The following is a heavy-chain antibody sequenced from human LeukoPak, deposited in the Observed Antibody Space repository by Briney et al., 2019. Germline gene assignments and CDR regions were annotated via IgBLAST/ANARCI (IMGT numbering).Heavy chain of an antibody. CDR1: GYTFTGYY. J-gene: IGHJ6*03. CDR3: ARPITIFPYYMDV. V-gene: IGHV1-2*02. Sequence: ASVRVSCKASGYTFTGYYMHWVRQAPGQGLEWMGWINPNSGGTNYAQKFQGRVTMTRDTSISTAYMELSRLRPDDTAVYYCARPITIFPYYMDVWGKGTTVTVSS. CDR2: INPNSGGT. D-gene: IGHD3-3*01.